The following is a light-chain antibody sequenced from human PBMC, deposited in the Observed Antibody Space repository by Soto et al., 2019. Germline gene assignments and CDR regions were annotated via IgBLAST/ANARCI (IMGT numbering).Light chain of an antibody. J-gene: IGLJ2*01. V-gene: IGLV1-40*01. CDR3: QSYDSSLSGYVI. CDR1: SSNIGTPYD. CDR2: GNS. Sequence: QSVLTQPPSVSGAPGQRVTISCTGSSSNIGTPYDVHWYQQLPGTAPKLLIYGNSNRPSGVPDRFSGSKSGTSASLAITGLQVEDEADYYCQSYDSSLSGYVIFGGGTKLTVL.